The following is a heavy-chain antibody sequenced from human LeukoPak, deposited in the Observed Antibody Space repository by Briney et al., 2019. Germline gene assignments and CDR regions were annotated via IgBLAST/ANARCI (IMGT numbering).Heavy chain of an antibody. Sequence: ASVKVSCKASGGTFSSYVISWVRQAPGQGLEWMGGIIPIFGTANYAQKFQGRVTITADESTSTAYMELSSLRSEDTAVYYCARGYIAAAGSPYYFDYWGQGTLVTVSS. CDR2: IIPIFGTA. CDR3: ARGYIAAAGSPYYFDY. J-gene: IGHJ4*02. V-gene: IGHV1-69*13. D-gene: IGHD6-13*01. CDR1: GGTFSSYV.